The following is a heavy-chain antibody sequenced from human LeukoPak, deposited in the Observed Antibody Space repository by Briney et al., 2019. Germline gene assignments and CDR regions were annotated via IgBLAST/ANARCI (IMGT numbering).Heavy chain of an antibody. Sequence: SETLSLTCTVSGGSISSYYWSWIRQLPGKGLEWIGYIYYSGSTNYNPSLKSRVTISVDTSKNQFSLELSSVTAADTAVYYCARVPTVTHYFDYWGQGTLVTVSS. CDR2: IYYSGST. J-gene: IGHJ4*02. V-gene: IGHV4-59*01. CDR3: ARVPTVTHYFDY. CDR1: GGSISSYY. D-gene: IGHD4-17*01.